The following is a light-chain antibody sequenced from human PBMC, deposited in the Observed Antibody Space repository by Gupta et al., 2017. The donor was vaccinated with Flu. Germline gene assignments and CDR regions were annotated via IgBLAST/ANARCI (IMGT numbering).Light chain of an antibody. V-gene: IGLV2-14*01. J-gene: IGLJ1*01. Sequence: FAGSTGDIGGYNYVSWYQQHPGKAPKLMIYEVSNRPSGVSNRFSGSKSGNTASLTISGLQAEDEADYYCSSYASSGTLFVFGTGTKVTVL. CDR3: SSYASSGTLFV. CDR2: EVS. CDR1: TGDIGGYNY.